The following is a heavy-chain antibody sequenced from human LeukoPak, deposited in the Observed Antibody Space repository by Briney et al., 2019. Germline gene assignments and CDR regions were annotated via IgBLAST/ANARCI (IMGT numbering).Heavy chain of an antibody. CDR3: ASFTGYYHYFDY. V-gene: IGHV4-34*01. Sequence: SETLSLTCAVYGGSFSGYYWSWIRQPPGKGLEWIGEINHSGSTNYNPSLKSRVTISVDTSKNQFSLKLSSVTAADTAVYYCASFTGYYHYFDYWGQGTLVTVSS. CDR1: GGSFSGYY. CDR2: INHSGST. D-gene: IGHD3-9*01. J-gene: IGHJ4*02.